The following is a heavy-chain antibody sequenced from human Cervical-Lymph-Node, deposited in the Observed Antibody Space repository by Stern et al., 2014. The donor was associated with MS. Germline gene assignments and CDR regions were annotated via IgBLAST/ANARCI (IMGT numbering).Heavy chain of an antibody. CDR1: GYTFTDYY. J-gene: IGHJ5*02. Sequence: VQLVESGAEARKPGASVKVSCKTYGYTFTDYYMNWVRQAPGQGLEWMGWIHPNSGGTNYAQKFQGRVTMTRDTSITTVYMELSSLNSDDTAIYYCARDGLDVYSSGWYDRWGQGTLVAVSS. V-gene: IGHV1-2*02. D-gene: IGHD6-25*01. CDR3: ARDGLDVYSSGWYDR. CDR2: IHPNSGGT.